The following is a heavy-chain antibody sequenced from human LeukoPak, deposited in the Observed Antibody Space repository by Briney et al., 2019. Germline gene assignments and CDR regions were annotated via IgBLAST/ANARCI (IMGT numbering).Heavy chain of an antibody. J-gene: IGHJ4*02. CDR2: VNHSRST. V-gene: IGHV4-34*01. CDR1: VGSFSGYY. Sequence: SETLSLTCAVSVGSFSGYYWSWIRQPPGKGLEWSGEVNHSRSTNYNPYLNSRVTISVDTSKNKFSLKLSSVPAADTAVYYCARHPGRYGDYVLFYFDYWGQGTLVTVSS. D-gene: IGHD4-17*01. CDR3: ARHPGRYGDYVLFYFDY.